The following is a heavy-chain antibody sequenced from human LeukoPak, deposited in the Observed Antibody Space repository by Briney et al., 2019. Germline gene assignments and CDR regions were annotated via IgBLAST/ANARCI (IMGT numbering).Heavy chain of an antibody. V-gene: IGHV4-59*08. D-gene: IGHD3-22*01. CDR1: GGSINSYY. J-gene: IGHJ4*02. Sequence: SETLSLTCTVSGGSINSYYWSWIRQPPGQGLEWIGQIYYSGSTNYNPSLQSRVTMSVDTSKNQFSLNLSSVTAADTAVYCCARRQYYDSDGYWYYFDYWGQGILVTVSS. CDR2: IYYSGST. CDR3: ARRQYYDSDGYWYYFDY.